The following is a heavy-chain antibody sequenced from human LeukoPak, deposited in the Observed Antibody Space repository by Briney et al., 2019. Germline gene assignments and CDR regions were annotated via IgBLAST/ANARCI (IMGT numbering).Heavy chain of an antibody. V-gene: IGHV4-30-4*08. D-gene: IGHD2-15*01. CDR1: GGSISSGDYY. CDR2: IYYSGST. J-gene: IGHJ4*02. CDR3: ARATAPSSPYWPAVPLFDY. Sequence: PSETLSLTCTVSGGSISSGDYYWSWIRQPPGKGLEWIGYIYYSGSTYYNPSLKSRVTISVDTSKNQFSLKLSSVTAADTAVYYCARATAPSSPYWPAVPLFDYWGQGTLVTVSS.